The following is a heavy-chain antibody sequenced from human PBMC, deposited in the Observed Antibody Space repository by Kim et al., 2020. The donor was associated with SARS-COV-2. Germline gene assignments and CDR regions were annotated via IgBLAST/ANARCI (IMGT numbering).Heavy chain of an antibody. V-gene: IGHV3-30-3*01. Sequence: GGSLRLSCAASGFSFSSSDMKWVRQAPGKGLEWLAFITSSGPTKDYADSVKGRFTISRDNPKRTLFLQMNSLRVEDTGVYYCARGNYHKSRGLSDFYNGMDVWGQGTTVTVSS. CDR1: GFSFSSSD. D-gene: IGHD2-21*02. CDR3: ARGNYHKSRGLSDFYNGMDV. J-gene: IGHJ6*02. CDR2: ITSSGPTK.